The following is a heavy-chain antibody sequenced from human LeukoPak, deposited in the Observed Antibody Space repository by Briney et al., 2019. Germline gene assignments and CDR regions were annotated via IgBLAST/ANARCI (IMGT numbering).Heavy chain of an antibody. V-gene: IGHV4-59*01. J-gene: IGHJ6*02. CDR3: ASSGGLRYFDVDPYYYGMDV. D-gene: IGHD3-9*01. CDR2: IYYSGST. CDR1: GGSISSYY. Sequence: SETLSPTCTVSGGSISSYYWSWIRQPPGKGLEWIGYIYYSGSTNYNPSLKSRVTISVDTSKNQFSLKLSSVTAADTAVYYCASSGGLRYFDVDPYYYGMDVWGQGTTVTVSS.